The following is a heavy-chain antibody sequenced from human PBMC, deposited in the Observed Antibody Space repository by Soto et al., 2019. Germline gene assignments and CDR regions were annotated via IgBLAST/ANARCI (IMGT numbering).Heavy chain of an antibody. D-gene: IGHD3-22*01. V-gene: IGHV3-53*04. Sequence: EVQVVESGGGLVQPGGSLRLSCAASGFNVSSNYMSWVRQAPGKGLEWVSIIYTGGGTYYADYVKGRFTISKHNSNNTVYLQMNSLRAEDTAVYYCAKMIGVNWFDPWGQGAHVTVSS. CDR1: GFNVSSNY. CDR2: IYTGGGT. J-gene: IGHJ5*02. CDR3: AKMIGVNWFDP.